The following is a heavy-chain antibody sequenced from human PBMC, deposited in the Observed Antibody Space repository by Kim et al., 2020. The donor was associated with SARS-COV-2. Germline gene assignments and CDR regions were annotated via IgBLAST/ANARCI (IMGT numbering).Heavy chain of an antibody. CDR3: ARDSQTYYYGSGSYYEGY. D-gene: IGHD3-10*01. V-gene: IGHV3-48*03. CDR2: ISSSGSTI. J-gene: IGHJ4*02. Sequence: GGSLRLSCAASGFTFSSYEMNWVRQAPGKGLEWVSYISSSGSTIYYADSVKGRFTISRDNAKNSLYLQMNSLRAEDTAVYYCARDSQTYYYGSGSYYEGYWGQGTLVTVSS. CDR1: GFTFSSYE.